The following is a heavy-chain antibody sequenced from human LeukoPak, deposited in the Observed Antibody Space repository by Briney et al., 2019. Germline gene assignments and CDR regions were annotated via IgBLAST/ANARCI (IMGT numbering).Heavy chain of an antibody. Sequence: GESLRLSCAASGFTFSRYWIHWVRQAPGKGLEWVSRINSDGSTTTYADSVKGRFTISRDNAKNTVYLQMNSLRAEETAVYYCARVLSGSWDWFDPWGQGTLVTVSS. J-gene: IGHJ5*02. V-gene: IGHV3-74*01. D-gene: IGHD3-22*01. CDR3: ARVLSGSWDWFDP. CDR1: GFTFSRYW. CDR2: INSDGSTT.